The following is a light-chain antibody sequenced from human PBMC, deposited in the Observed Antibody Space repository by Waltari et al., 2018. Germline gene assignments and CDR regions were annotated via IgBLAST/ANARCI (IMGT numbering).Light chain of an antibody. J-gene: IGKJ2*01. CDR3: QQRSVRPPT. Sequence: EIVLTQSPATLSLSPGEGATLSCRVSQSVGRSLAWIQQKPGQAPRLVIYDASFRATGIPARFSGSGSGTDFTLTISSLEAEDFAIYYCQQRSVRPPTFGRGTKLEIK. V-gene: IGKV3-11*01. CDR2: DAS. CDR1: QSVGRS.